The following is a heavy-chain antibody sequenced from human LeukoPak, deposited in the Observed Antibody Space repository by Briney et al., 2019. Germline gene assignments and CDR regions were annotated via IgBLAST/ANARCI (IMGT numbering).Heavy chain of an antibody. Sequence: SETLSLTCTVSGGSISSGDYYWSWIRQPPGKGLEWIGYIYYSGSTYYDPSLKSRVTISVDTSKNQFSLKLSSVTAADTAVYYCARGGTFGGVIVIGDIWGRGTMVTVSS. CDR2: IYYSGST. CDR1: GGSISSGDYY. V-gene: IGHV4-30-4*01. CDR3: ARGGTFGGVIVIGDI. D-gene: IGHD3-16*02. J-gene: IGHJ3*02.